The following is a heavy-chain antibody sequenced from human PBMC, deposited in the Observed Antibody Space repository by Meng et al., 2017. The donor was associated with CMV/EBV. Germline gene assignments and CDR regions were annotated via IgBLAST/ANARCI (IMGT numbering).Heavy chain of an antibody. CDR3: ARDGGYCTNGVCYPDY. V-gene: IGHV3-48*04. Sequence: SCAASGFTFSSYSMNWVRQAPGKGLEWVSYISSSSSTIYYADSVKGRFTISRDNAKNSLYLQMNSLRAEDTAVYYCARDGGYCTNGVCYPDYWGQGTLVTVSS. D-gene: IGHD2-8*01. CDR2: ISSSSSTI. CDR1: GFTFSSYS. J-gene: IGHJ4*02.